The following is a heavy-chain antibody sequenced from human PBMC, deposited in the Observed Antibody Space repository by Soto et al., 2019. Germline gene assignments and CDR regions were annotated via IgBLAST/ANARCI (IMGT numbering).Heavy chain of an antibody. CDR1: GPSGFTFDSYA. CDR2: ISGPSGTI. J-gene: IGHJ6*02. D-gene: IGHD3-16*01. CDR3: AKGIAIYVWGGMDV. Sequence: EVQVLESGGTLVQPGGSLRLSCVASGPSGFTFDSYALNWVRQAPGKGLEWVSGISGPSGTIYYADSVKVRFTIFRDDSKNSLFLQMNSLGVEDTAVYYCAKGIAIYVWGGMDVWGQGTTVTVSS. V-gene: IGHV3-23*01.